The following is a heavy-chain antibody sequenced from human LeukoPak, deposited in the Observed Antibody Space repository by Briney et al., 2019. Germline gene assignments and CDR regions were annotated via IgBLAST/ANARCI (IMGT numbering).Heavy chain of an antibody. Sequence: NPGGSLRLSCAASGFTFSTYSMNWLRQAPGKGLEWVSSISSGGFFIYYADSVKGRFTISRGNAKNLLFLQMNSLRVEDTAVYYCVRDGGVDRLGVAVTDGFDPWGQGTLVSVSS. CDR3: VRDGGVDRLGVAVTDGFDP. CDR2: ISSGGFFI. D-gene: IGHD6-19*01. J-gene: IGHJ5*02. V-gene: IGHV3-21*06. CDR1: GFTFSTYS.